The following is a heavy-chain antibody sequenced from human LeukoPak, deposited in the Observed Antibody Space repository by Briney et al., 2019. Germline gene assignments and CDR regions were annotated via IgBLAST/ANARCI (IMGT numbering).Heavy chain of an antibody. V-gene: IGHV4-39*01. CDR3: ARHHTSSKPIDY. CDR2: VYSTGHT. D-gene: IGHD3-16*01. CDR1: GDSLYY. J-gene: IGHJ4*02. Sequence: KSSETLSLTCTVSGDSLYYWGWIRQPPGKGLEWIGSVYSTGHTNYNLSLKSRVTMSIDTSKNQLSLKLTSVTAADTAMYYCARHHTSSKPIDYWGQGTLVTVPS.